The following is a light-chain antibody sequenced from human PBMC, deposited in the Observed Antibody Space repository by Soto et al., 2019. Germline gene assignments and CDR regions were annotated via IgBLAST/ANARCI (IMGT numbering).Light chain of an antibody. J-gene: IGKJ5*01. CDR3: QQYYSTFIT. V-gene: IGKV4-1*01. CDR1: QSILYSSNNKNY. CDR2: WAS. Sequence: DIVMTQSPDSLAVSLGERATINCKSSQSILYSSNNKNYLAWYQQKPGQPPKLLIYWASTRESGVPDRFSGSGSGTDFTLTISSLHTEDVAVYYCQQYYSTFITFGQGTRLEI.